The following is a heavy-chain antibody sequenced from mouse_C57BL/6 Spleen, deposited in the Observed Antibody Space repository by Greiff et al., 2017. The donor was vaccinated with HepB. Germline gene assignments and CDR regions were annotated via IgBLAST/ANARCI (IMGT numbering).Heavy chain of an antibody. Sequence: QVQLQQPGAELVRPGTSVKLSCKASGYTFTSYWMHWVKQRPGQGLEWTGVIDPSDSYTNYNQKFKGKATLTVDTSSSTAYMQLSSLTAEDPAVYYCANAYCSNPYYFDYWGQGTTLTVSS. CDR1: GYTFTSYW. CDR2: IDPSDSYT. J-gene: IGHJ2*01. D-gene: IGHD2-5*01. V-gene: IGHV1-59*01. CDR3: ANAYCSNPYYFDY.